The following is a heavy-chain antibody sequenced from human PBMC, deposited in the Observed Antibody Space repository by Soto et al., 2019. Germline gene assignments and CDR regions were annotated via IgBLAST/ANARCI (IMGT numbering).Heavy chain of an antibody. V-gene: IGHV3-21*06. CDR2: ISSTTNYI. J-gene: IGHJ4*02. Sequence: GGSLRLSCAASGFTFTRYSMNWVRQTPGKGLEWVASISSTTNYIYYGESLKGRLTISRDNAKNSMYLQMNTLRAEDTAVYYCARESEDLSSNLDYWGQGTLVTVSS. CDR1: GFTFTRYS. CDR3: ARESEDLSSNLDY.